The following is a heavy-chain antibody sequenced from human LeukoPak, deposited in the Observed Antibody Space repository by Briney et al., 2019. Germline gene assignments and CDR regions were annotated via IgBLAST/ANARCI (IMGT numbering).Heavy chain of an antibody. D-gene: IGHD2-15*01. CDR3: AKNGDRGAYCSGGTCYPYYYYYMDV. J-gene: IGHJ6*03. CDR1: VLTFSSYG. CDR2: ISTTGGNT. Sequence: GGSLRLSCTASVLTFSSYGMGWVRQAPGRGLEWVSSISTTGGNTFYADSVRGRFTISRDNSRNSLYLQMNSLRAEDTAIYYCAKNGDRGAYCSGGTCYPYYYYYMDVWGKGTTVTISS. V-gene: IGHV3-23*01.